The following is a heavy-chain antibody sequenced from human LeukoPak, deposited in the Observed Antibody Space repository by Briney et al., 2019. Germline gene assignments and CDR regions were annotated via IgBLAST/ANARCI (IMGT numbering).Heavy chain of an antibody. CDR1: GGSFSGYY. J-gene: IGHJ3*02. Sequence: PSETLSLTCAVYGGSFSGYYWSWIRQPPGKGLEWIGEINHSGSTDYNPSLKSRVTISVDTSKNQFSLKLSSVTAADTAAYYCARVITYYDFWSGPGAFDIWGQGTMVTVSS. CDR3: ARVITYYDFWSGPGAFDI. CDR2: INHSGST. D-gene: IGHD3-3*01. V-gene: IGHV4-34*01.